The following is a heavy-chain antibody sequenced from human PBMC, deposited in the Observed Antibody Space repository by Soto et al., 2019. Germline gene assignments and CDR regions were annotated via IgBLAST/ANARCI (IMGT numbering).Heavy chain of an antibody. CDR1: GFTFSSYA. V-gene: IGHV3-30*18. CDR3: AKDLSVVIPAAISLLFDS. Sequence: QVQLVESGGGVVQPGRSLRLSCAASGFTFSSYAMHWVRQAPGKGLEWVAVISFDGTNKYYGDSVKGRFTISRDNSKNTLYLQMNSLRAEDTAVYYCAKDLSVVIPAAISLLFDSWGQGSLVTVSS. CDR2: ISFDGTNK. J-gene: IGHJ4*02. D-gene: IGHD2-2*01.